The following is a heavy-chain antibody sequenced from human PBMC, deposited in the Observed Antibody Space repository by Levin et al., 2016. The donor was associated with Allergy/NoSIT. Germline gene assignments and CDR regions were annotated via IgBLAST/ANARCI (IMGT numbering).Heavy chain of an antibody. CDR1: GGSISSYY. V-gene: IGHV4-59*01. J-gene: IGHJ4*02. CDR2: IYYSGST. D-gene: IGHD6-13*01. CDR3: ARSSSSWVFTGDY. Sequence: SETLSLTCTVSGGSISSYYWSWIRQPPGKGLEWIGYIYYSGSTNYNPSLKSRVTISVDTSKNQFSLKLSSVTAADTAVYYCARSSSSWVFTGDYWGQGTLVTVSS.